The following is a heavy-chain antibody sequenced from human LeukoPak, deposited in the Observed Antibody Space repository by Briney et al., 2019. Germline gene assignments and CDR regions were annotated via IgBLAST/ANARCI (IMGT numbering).Heavy chain of an antibody. CDR1: GGSFSGYY. J-gene: IGHJ4*02. CDR3: ARGYYGSGSYCNDY. Sequence: PSETLSLTCAVYGGSFSGYYWSWIRQPPGKGLEWIGEINHSGSTNYNPSLKGRVTISVDTSKNQFSLKLSSVTAADTAVYYCARGYYGSGSYCNDYWGQGTLVTVSS. V-gene: IGHV4-34*01. D-gene: IGHD3-10*01. CDR2: INHSGST.